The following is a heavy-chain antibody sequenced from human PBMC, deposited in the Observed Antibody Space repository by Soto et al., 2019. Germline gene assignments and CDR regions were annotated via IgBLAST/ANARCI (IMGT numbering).Heavy chain of an antibody. CDR2: TYYRSKWYN. CDR1: GDSVSSNSDT. D-gene: IGHD5-12*01. J-gene: IGHJ4*02. V-gene: IGHV6-1*01. CDR3: ARGKDGSIDY. Sequence: PSQTLSLTCAFSGDSVSSNSDTWNWIRQSPSRGLEWLGRTYYRSKWYNEYAVSVKSRVTIHPDTSRNQFSLQLSSVTPEDTAVYYCARGKDGSIDYWGQGTLVTVSS.